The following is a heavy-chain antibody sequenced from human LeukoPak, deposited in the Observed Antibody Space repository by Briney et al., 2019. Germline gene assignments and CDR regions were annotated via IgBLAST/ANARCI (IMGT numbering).Heavy chain of an antibody. CDR2: IYYSGST. CDR1: GGSISSGDYY. D-gene: IGHD7-27*01. J-gene: IGHJ2*01. CDR3: ARAKTGDSRARDWYFDL. Sequence: SQTLSLTCTVSGGSISSGDYYWSWIRQPPGKGLEWIGYIYYSGSTYYNPSLKSRVTISVDTSKNQFSLKLSSVTAADTAVYYCARAKTGDSRARDWYFDLWGRGTLVTVSS. V-gene: IGHV4-30-4*01.